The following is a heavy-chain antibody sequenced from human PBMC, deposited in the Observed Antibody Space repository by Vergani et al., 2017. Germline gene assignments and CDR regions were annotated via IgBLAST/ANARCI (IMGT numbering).Heavy chain of an antibody. D-gene: IGHD3-10*01. Sequence: VQLVESGGGVVQPGRSLRLSCAASGFTFSSYSMNWVRQAPGKGLEWVSYISSSSSTIYYADSVKGRFTISRDNAKNSLYLQMNSLRAEDTAVYYCARGAYYYGSGSYTAPYFDYWGQGTLVTVSS. J-gene: IGHJ4*02. CDR2: ISSSSSTI. CDR1: GFTFSSYS. V-gene: IGHV3-48*01. CDR3: ARGAYYYGSGSYTAPYFDY.